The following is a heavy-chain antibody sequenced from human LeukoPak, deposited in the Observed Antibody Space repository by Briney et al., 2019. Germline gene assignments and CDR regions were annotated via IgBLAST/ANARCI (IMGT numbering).Heavy chain of an antibody. V-gene: IGHV1-18*04. J-gene: IGHJ4*02. CDR1: GYTFSSYG. Sequence: ASVKVSCKASGYTFSSYGISWVRQAPGQGLEWMGSISPYTGDTKYAERLQDRVIMTTDTSTRTAYVELRSLTSDDTAVFYCARDQYDSVWGSYRPYFDFWGQGTLVTVSS. CDR2: ISPYTGDT. D-gene: IGHD3-16*02. CDR3: ARDQYDSVWGSYRPYFDF.